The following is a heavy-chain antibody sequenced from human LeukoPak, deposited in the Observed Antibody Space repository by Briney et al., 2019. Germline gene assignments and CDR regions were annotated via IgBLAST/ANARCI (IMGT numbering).Heavy chain of an antibody. J-gene: IGHJ4*02. CDR1: GGSITXTXX. CDR3: AREGGXXXPLDY. CDR2: VNLQGGT. Sequence: SLTCXVSGGSITXTXXWTWVRPXPGKGXEWIGEVNLQGGTNYNPSLLRRVAISVDTSANHVSLQMTSVTAADTAVYYCAREGGXXXPLDYSGQGTLVTXSX. V-gene: IGHV4-4*02.